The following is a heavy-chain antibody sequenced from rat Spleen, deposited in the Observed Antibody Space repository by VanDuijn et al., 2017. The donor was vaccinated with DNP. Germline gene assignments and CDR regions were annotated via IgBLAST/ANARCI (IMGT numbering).Heavy chain of an antibody. CDR3: TKDAFDY. J-gene: IGHJ2*01. Sequence: EVQLVESGGGLVQPGRSMKLSCAASGFTFSSFPMAWVRQAPTKGLEWVATISYDGTRTYYRDSVKGRFTISRDSAKSTLYLQMDSLRSEDTATYYCTKDAFDYWGQGVMVTVSS. V-gene: IGHV5-46*01. CDR1: GFTFSSFP. CDR2: ISYDGTRT.